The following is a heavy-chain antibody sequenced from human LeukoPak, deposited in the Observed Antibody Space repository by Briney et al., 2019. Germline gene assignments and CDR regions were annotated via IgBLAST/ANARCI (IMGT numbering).Heavy chain of an antibody. V-gene: IGHV1-69*05. CDR2: IIPIFGTA. CDR3: ARVGGDGYNLVFQH. Sequence: SVKVSCKASGGTFISYAISWVRQAPGQGLEWMGGIIPIFGTANYAQKFQGRVTITTDESTSTAYMELSSLRSEDTAVYYCARVGGDGYNLVFQHWGQGTLVTVSS. J-gene: IGHJ1*01. CDR1: GGTFISYA. D-gene: IGHD5-24*01.